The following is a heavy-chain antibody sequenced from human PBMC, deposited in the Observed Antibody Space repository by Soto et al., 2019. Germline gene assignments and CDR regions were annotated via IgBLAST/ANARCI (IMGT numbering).Heavy chain of an antibody. J-gene: IGHJ6*02. CDR2: IDPSDSYT. CDR3: ESNPLVVTDAPLYYYYGMDV. Sequence: HGESLKISCKGSGYSFTSYWISWMRQMPGKGLEWMWRIDPSDSYTNYSPSFQGHVTISADKSIITAYLQWSSLKASDTAMYYCESNPLVVTDAPLYYYYGMDVWGQGTTVTV. V-gene: IGHV5-10-1*01. D-gene: IGHD2-2*01. CDR1: GYSFTSYW.